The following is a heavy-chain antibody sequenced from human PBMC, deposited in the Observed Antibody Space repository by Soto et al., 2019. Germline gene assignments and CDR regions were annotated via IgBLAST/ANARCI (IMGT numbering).Heavy chain of an antibody. CDR3: ARKVDYYYGMDV. V-gene: IGHV4-59*01. CDR2: IYYSGST. CDR1: GGSISSYY. Sequence: SSETLSLTCTVSGGSISSYYWSWIRQPPGKGLEWIGYIYYSGSTNYNPSLKSRVTISVDTSKNQFSLKLSSVTAADTAVYYCARKVDYYYGMDVWGQGTTVTVSS. J-gene: IGHJ6*02.